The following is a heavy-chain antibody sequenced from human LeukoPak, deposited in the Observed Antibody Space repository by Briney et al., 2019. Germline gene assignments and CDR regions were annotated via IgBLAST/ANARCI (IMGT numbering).Heavy chain of an antibody. D-gene: IGHD5-12*01. CDR3: ARGYTGYDWGNLFDY. CDR1: GFTFSSYE. Sequence: GGSLRLSCAASGFTFSSYEMNWVRQAPGKGLEWVSYISSSGSTIYYADSVKGRFTISRDNAKNSLYLQMNSLRAEDTAFYYCARGYTGYDWGNLFDYWGQGTLVTVSS. J-gene: IGHJ4*02. V-gene: IGHV3-48*03. CDR2: ISSSGSTI.